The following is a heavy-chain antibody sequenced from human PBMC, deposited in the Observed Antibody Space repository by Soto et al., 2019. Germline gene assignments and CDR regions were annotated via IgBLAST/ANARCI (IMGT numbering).Heavy chain of an antibody. V-gene: IGHV1-8*01. CDR3: ARVGGQLFGDHGMDV. J-gene: IGHJ6*02. CDR1: GYTFTTYE. Sequence: QVQLVQSGAEVKKPGASVKVSCKASGYTFTTYEINWVRQVPGQGLEWMGWMSPSSGNTGYVDQFRGRVSMTSNTSMATAYMELSRLRSEDTAVYSCARVGGQLFGDHGMDVWGQGTTVTVSS. D-gene: IGHD3-10*01. CDR2: MSPSSGNT.